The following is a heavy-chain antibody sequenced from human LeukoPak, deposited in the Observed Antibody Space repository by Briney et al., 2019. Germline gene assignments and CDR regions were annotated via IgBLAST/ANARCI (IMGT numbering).Heavy chain of an antibody. V-gene: IGHV3-23*01. CDR3: ARFDSSGYYWFPPNFDY. CDR2: ISGSGGST. CDR1: GFTFSSYA. J-gene: IGHJ4*02. Sequence: GGSLRLSCAASGFTFSSYAMSWVRQAPGKGLEWVSAISGSGGSTYYADSVKGRFTISRDNSKNTLYLQMNSLRAEDTAVYYCARFDSSGYYWFPPNFDYWGQGTLVTVSS. D-gene: IGHD3-22*01.